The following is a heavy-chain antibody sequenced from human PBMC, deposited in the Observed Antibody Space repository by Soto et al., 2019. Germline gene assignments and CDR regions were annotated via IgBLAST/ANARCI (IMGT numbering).Heavy chain of an antibody. CDR1: GGTFSSYA. V-gene: IGHV1-69*13. Sequence: SVKVSCKASGGTFSSYAISWVLQAPGQGLEWMGGIIPIFGTANYAQKFQGRVTITADESTSTAYMELSSLRSEGTAVYYCARVAVGSGSYYLWFGPWGQGTLVTVSS. J-gene: IGHJ5*02. CDR3: ARVAVGSGSYYLWFGP. CDR2: IIPIFGTA. D-gene: IGHD3-10*01.